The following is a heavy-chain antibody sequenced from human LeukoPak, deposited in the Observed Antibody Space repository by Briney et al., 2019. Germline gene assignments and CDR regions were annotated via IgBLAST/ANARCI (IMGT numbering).Heavy chain of an antibody. V-gene: IGHV3-23*01. CDR1: GFTISSYA. J-gene: IGHJ4*02. CDR3: AKRRGMKAAGYSFDY. CDR2: ISGSGGST. Sequence: AGTLTLTCAVYGFTISSYAMSRVRQAPGNGLEGVSAISGSGGSTYYADSVKGRFTISRDNSKNTLYLQMNSLRAEDTAVYYCAKRRGMKAAGYSFDYWGQGTLVTVSS. D-gene: IGHD6-13*01.